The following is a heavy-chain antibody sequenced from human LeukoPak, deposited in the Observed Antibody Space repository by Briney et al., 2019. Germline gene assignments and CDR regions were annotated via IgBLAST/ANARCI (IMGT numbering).Heavy chain of an antibody. J-gene: IGHJ6*03. Sequence: VASVKVSCKASGYTFTGYYMHWVRQATGQGLEWMGWMNPNSGNTGYAQKFQGRVTITRNTSISTAYMELSSLRSEDTAVYYCARGLRVRGVIYYYYYMDVWGKGTTVTVSS. V-gene: IGHV1-8*03. CDR3: ARGLRVRGVIYYYYYMDV. D-gene: IGHD3-10*01. CDR2: MNPNSGNT. CDR1: GYTFTGYY.